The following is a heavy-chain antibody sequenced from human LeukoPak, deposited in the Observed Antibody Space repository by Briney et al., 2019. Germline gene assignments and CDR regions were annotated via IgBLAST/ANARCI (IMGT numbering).Heavy chain of an antibody. Sequence: GGSLRLSCAASGFTFSTYWMHWVRQAPGKGLEWVSAISGSGGSTYYADSVKGRFTISRDNSKNTLYLQMNSLRAEDTALYYCAKDRSSITSCSNYWGQGTLVTVSS. CDR2: ISGSGGST. CDR1: GFTFSTYW. D-gene: IGHD2-2*01. CDR3: AKDRSSITSCSNY. J-gene: IGHJ4*02. V-gene: IGHV3-23*01.